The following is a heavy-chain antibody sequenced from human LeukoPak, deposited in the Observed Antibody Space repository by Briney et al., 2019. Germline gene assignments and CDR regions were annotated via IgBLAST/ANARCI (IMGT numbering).Heavy chain of an antibody. CDR1: GYTFTSYG. D-gene: IGHD3-22*01. J-gene: IGHJ4*02. CDR2: ISAYNGNT. V-gene: IGHV1-18*01. Sequence: GASVKVSCKASGYTFTSYGISWVRQAPGQGLEWMGWISAYNGNTNYAQKLQGRVTMTTDTSTSTAYMELRGLRSDDTAVYYCARAITMIVVVNFDYWGQGTLVTVSS. CDR3: ARAITMIVVVNFDY.